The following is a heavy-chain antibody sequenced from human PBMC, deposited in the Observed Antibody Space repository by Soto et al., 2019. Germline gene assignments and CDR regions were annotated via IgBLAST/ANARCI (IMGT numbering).Heavy chain of an antibody. D-gene: IGHD4-17*01. CDR3: ARGYGDSHDY. CDR2: IIPMFGIA. J-gene: IGHJ4*02. CDR1: GGTFSSYT. Sequence: QVQLVQSGAEVKKTGSSVKVSCKASGGTFSSYTISWVRQAPGQGLEWMGRIIPMFGIANYAQKFQGRVTITADKSTSAAYMELSSLRSEDTAVYYCARGYGDSHDYWGQGTLVTVSS. V-gene: IGHV1-69*02.